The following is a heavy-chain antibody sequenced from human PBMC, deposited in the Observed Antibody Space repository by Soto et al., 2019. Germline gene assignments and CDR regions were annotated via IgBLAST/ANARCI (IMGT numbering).Heavy chain of an antibody. V-gene: IGHV4-34*01. CDR2: INHSGST. CDR1: GGSFSGYY. J-gene: IGHJ6*02. CDR3: ARHHCGGDCYPMWTHLYYYYYGMDV. D-gene: IGHD2-21*02. Sequence: TSETLSLTCAVYGGSFSGYYWSWIRQPPGKGLEWIGEINHSGSTNYNPSLKSRVTISVDTSKNQFSLKLSSVTAADTAVYYCARHHCGGDCYPMWTHLYYYYYGMDVWGQGTTVTVSS.